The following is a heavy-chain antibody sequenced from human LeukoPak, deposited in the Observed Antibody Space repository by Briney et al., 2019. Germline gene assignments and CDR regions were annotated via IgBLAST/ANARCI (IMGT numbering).Heavy chain of an antibody. Sequence: PSETLSLTCAVSGGSISSRGFSWSWIRQPPGRGLEWIGYIYDSGNTYYSPSLRGRISISVDTSKNQLSLNLSSVTAADTAVYYCATAFDGRGILALDPWGEGTLVTVSS. CDR3: ATAFDGRGILALDP. CDR2: IYDSGNT. V-gene: IGHV4-30-4*07. CDR1: GGSISSRGFS. J-gene: IGHJ5*02. D-gene: IGHD2/OR15-2a*01.